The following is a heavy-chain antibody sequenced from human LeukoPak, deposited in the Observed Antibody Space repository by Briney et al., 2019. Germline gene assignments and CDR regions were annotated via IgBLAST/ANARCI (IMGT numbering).Heavy chain of an antibody. CDR1: GGSIESPY. V-gene: IGHV4-59*11. J-gene: IGHJ4*02. Sequence: PSETLSLTCTVSGGSIESPYWSWIRQSPEKGLEWIGNVFHTGVTSYNLSLKSRVTISVDTSKNQFSLSMTSMTAADTAIYYCTRGGGSGYYFGIPRYYFDAWGQGVLVTVSS. CDR3: TRGGGSGYYFGIPRYYFDA. D-gene: IGHD3-22*01. CDR2: VFHTGVT.